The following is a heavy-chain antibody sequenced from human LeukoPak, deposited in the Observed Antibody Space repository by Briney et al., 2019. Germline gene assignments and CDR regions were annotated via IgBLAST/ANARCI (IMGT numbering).Heavy chain of an antibody. CDR2: MNPNSGNT. CDR1: GFTFTSYD. CDR3: ARGPTLVRGVIMPDSVGGMDV. Sequence: ASVKVSCKASGFTFTSYDINWVRQAPGQGLEWMGWMNPNSGNTRYAQKVQGRITMTRDTSISTAYMELSRLRSEDTAGYYCARGPTLVRGVIMPDSVGGMDVWGQGTTVTASS. D-gene: IGHD3-10*01. V-gene: IGHV1-8*01. J-gene: IGHJ6*02.